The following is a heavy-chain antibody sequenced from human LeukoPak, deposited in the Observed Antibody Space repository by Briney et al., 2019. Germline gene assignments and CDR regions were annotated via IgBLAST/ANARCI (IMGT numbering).Heavy chain of an antibody. D-gene: IGHD5-12*01. V-gene: IGHV4-61*02. CDR3: ARLSGYDWESFHDY. CDR2: MYTSGNT. CDR1: GGSISSGGYC. J-gene: IGHJ4*02. Sequence: SETLSLTCTVSGGSISSGGYCGSWIRQPAGKGLEWIGRMYTSGNTNYNPSLKSRATISVDTSKKQFSLKLSSVTAADTAVYYCARLSGYDWESFHDYWGQGTLVTVSS.